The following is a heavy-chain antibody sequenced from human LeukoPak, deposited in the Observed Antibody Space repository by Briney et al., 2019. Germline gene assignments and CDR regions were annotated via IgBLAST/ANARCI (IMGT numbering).Heavy chain of an antibody. CDR3: ARSGTARDFDY. J-gene: IGHJ4*02. CDR2: IYHSEST. D-gene: IGHD2-21*02. V-gene: IGHV4-30-2*01. Sequence: SQTLSLTCTVSGGSISSGGYYWSWVRQPPGKGLEWIGEIYHSESTHYNPSLKSRVTISVDKSKNQFSLRLSSVTAADTAVYYCARSGTARDFDYWGQGTLVTVSS. CDR1: GGSISSGGYY.